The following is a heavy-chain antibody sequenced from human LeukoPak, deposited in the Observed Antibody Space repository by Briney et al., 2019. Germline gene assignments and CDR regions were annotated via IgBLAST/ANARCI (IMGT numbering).Heavy chain of an antibody. D-gene: IGHD3-10*01. Sequence: ASEKVSCKASGYAFTSYPLTWVRQAPGQGLQWMGWISAYNGNTNYAQKFQGRVTMTTDTSTSTAYMELRSLRSDDTAVYYCARDSGSGSYPSDYWGQGTLVTVSS. J-gene: IGHJ4*02. V-gene: IGHV1-18*04. CDR1: GYAFTSYP. CDR3: ARDSGSGSYPSDY. CDR2: ISAYNGNT.